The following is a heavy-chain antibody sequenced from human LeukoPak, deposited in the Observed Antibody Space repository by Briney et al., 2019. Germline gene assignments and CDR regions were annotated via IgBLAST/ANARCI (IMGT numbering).Heavy chain of an antibody. CDR1: GGSISSYY. D-gene: IGHD3-22*01. J-gene: IGHJ6*03. CDR3: ARDKYFYDSPYYYCMDV. CDR2: IYTSGST. V-gene: IGHV4-4*07. Sequence: PSETLSLTCTVSGGSISSYYWSWIRQPAGKGLEWIGRIYTSGSTNYNPSLKSRVTMSVDTSKNQFSLKLSSVTAADTAVYYCARDKYFYDSPYYYCMDVWRKGTTVTVSS.